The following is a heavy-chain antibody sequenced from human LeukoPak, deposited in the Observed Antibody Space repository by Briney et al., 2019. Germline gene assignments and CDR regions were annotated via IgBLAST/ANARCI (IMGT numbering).Heavy chain of an antibody. J-gene: IGHJ4*02. CDR2: IIPIFGTA. Sequence: ASVKVSCKASGGTFSSYAISWVRQAPGQGLEWMGRIIPIFGTANYAQKFQGRVTITTDESTSTAYMELSSLRSEDTAVYYCARDLYYYDSSGYFDYWGQGTLVTVSS. V-gene: IGHV1-69*05. CDR3: ARDLYYYDSSGYFDY. D-gene: IGHD3-22*01. CDR1: GGTFSSYA.